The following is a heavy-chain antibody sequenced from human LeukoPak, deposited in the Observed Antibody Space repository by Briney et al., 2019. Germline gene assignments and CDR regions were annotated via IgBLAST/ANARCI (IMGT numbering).Heavy chain of an antibody. CDR2: INHSGST. CDR1: GGSFSGYY. D-gene: IGHD3-10*01. Sequence: SETLSLTCAVYGGSFSGYYWSWIRQPPGKGLEWIGEINHSGSTNYNPSLKSRVTISVDTSKNQFSLKLSSVTAADTAVYYCARGHHRLTYYYDSGSYYKAHAFDIWGQGTMVTVSS. CDR3: ARGHHRLTYYYDSGSYYKAHAFDI. V-gene: IGHV4-34*01. J-gene: IGHJ3*02.